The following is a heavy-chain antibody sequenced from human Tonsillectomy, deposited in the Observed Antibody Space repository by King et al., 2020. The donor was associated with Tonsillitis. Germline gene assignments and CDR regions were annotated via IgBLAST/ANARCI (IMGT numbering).Heavy chain of an antibody. Sequence: VQLVQSGGGLIQPGGSLRLSCAASGFTVSNNYMSWVRQAPGKGLEWVSVIYSGGNAYYGDSVKGRFTISRDNSKNTLYLQLNSLRAEDTAVYYCARDGIEEGIEYWGQGTLVVVSS. CDR2: IYSGGNA. V-gene: IGHV3-53*01. D-gene: IGHD1-26*01. CDR1: GFTVSNNY. CDR3: ARDGIEEGIEY. J-gene: IGHJ4*02.